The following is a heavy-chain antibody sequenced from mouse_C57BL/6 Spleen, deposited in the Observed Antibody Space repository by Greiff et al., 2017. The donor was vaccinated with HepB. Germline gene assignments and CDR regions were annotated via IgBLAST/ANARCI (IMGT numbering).Heavy chain of an antibody. CDR2: ISNLAYSI. CDR1: GFTFSDYG. CDR3: ARRPMLPGAMDY. Sequence: EVMLVESGGGLVQPGGSLKLSCAASGFTFSDYGMAWVRQAPRKGPAWVAFISNLAYSIYYADTVTGRFTISRENAKNTLYLEMSSLRSEDTAMYYCARRPMLPGAMDYWGQGTSVTVSS. D-gene: IGHD6-5*01. J-gene: IGHJ4*01. V-gene: IGHV5-15*01.